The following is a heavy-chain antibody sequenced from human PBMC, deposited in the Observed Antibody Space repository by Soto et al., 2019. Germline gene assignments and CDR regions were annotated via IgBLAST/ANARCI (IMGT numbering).Heavy chain of an antibody. CDR1: GGSISSSSYY. CDR3: ARHCPDAAEVMVATSYYYYGMDV. D-gene: IGHD5-12*01. J-gene: IGHJ6*02. V-gene: IGHV4-39*01. Sequence: QLQLQESGPGLVKPSETLSLTCTVSGGSISSSSYYWGWIRQPPGKGLEWIGSIYYSGSTYYNPSLKSRVTISVDTSKNQFPLKLSSVTAADTAVYYCARHCPDAAEVMVATSYYYYGMDVWGQGTTVTVSS. CDR2: IYYSGST.